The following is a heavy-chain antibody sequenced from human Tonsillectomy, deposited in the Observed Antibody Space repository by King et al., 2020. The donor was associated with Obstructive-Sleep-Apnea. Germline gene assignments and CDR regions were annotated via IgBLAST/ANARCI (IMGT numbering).Heavy chain of an antibody. J-gene: IGHJ5*02. CDR2: IFSNDEK. CDR1: GFSLSNARMG. Sequence: TLKESGPVLVKPTETLTLTCTVSGFSLSNARMGVSWIRQPPGNALEWLAHIFSNDEKSYSTTLKSRLTISKETSKSQVVLTMTNMDPVDTATYFCARAYDSSGYYYVQAPWFDPWGQGTLVTVSS. V-gene: IGHV2-26*01. CDR3: ARAYDSSGYYYVQAPWFDP. D-gene: IGHD3-22*01.